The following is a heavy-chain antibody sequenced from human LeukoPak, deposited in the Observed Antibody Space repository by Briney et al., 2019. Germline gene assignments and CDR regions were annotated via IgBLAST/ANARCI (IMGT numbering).Heavy chain of an antibody. Sequence: GGSLSLSCAASGLPVNSNYMNWVRQAPGKGLQWVSVIYSGGTTYYADSVKGRFTISRDNSKNTLYLQMNSLRAEDTAVYYCARALLVRNGYNYSPNYLDYWGQGTLVTVSS. CDR1: GLPVNSNY. V-gene: IGHV3-53*01. CDR2: IYSGGTT. J-gene: IGHJ4*02. CDR3: ARALLVRNGYNYSPNYLDY. D-gene: IGHD5-24*01.